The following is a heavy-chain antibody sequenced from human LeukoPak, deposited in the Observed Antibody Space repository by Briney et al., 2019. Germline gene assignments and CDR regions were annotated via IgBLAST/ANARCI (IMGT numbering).Heavy chain of an antibody. J-gene: IGHJ4*02. Sequence: PGGSLRLSCAGSGFTFSSYGMHWVRQAPGKGLEWVSVISYDGSNKYYADSVKGRFTISRDNSKNTLYLQLNSLRAEDTAVYYCAKDQVAGVLRWVPFDYWGQGTLVTVSS. CDR3: AKDQVAGVLRWVPFDY. V-gene: IGHV3-30*18. D-gene: IGHD6-19*01. CDR1: GFTFSSYG. CDR2: ISYDGSNK.